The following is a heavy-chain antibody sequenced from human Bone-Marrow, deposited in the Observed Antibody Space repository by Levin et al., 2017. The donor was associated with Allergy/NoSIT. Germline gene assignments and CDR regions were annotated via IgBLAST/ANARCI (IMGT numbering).Heavy chain of an antibody. V-gene: IGHV1-69*13. CDR3: ARAEGGITGTLDY. D-gene: IGHD1/OR15-1a*01. J-gene: IGHJ4*01. CDR2: IVPIFGTA. CDR1: GGTFSTYA. Sequence: SVKVSCKASGGTFSTYAFSWVRQAPGHGLEWMGGIVPIFGTANYAQNFQGTVTITADESTSTVYMRLNSLRFEDSAIYYCARAEGGITGTLDYWGQGTRVTVSS.